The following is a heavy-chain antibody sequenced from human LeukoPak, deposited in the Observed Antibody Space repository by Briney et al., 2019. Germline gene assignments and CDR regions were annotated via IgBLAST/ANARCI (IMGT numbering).Heavy chain of an antibody. V-gene: IGHV4-34*01. CDR1: GGPFSGYY. J-gene: IGHJ4*02. Sequence: SETLSLTCAVYGGPFSGYYWSWIRQPPGKGLEWIGEINHSGSTSYNPSLKSRVTISVDTSKNQFSLTLSSVTAADTAVYYCARLYFSRNVFIPARWDYWGRGTLVTVSS. D-gene: IGHD3-3*01. CDR2: INHSGST. CDR3: ARLYFSRNVFIPARWDY.